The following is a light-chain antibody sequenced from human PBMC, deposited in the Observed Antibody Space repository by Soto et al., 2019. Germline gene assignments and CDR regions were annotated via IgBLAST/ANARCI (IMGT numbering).Light chain of an antibody. J-gene: IGLJ3*02. CDR1: SSDVGGYNY. Sequence: QSALTQPPSASGSPGQSVTISCTGTSSDVGGYNYVSWYQHHPGKAPKLMLYEVTKRPSGVPDRFSGSKSGNTASLNVSGLQAEDEADYYCNSYADSDNWVFGGGNKVTVL. CDR2: EVT. CDR3: NSYADSDNWV. V-gene: IGLV2-8*01.